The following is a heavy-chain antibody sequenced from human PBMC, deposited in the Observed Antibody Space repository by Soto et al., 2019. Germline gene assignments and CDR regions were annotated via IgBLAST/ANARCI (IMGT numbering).Heavy chain of an antibody. V-gene: IGHV3-23*01. J-gene: IGHJ4*02. D-gene: IGHD6-13*01. CDR3: AKRDWSSLLPFDY. Sequence: EVQLLESGVGLVQPGGSLRLACAASGFTFSSYAMSWVRPAPGKGLEWVSAISGSGGSTYYADSVKGRFTISRDHSKNTLYLQMNSLRAEDTAVYYFAKRDWSSLLPFDYWGQGTLVTVSS. CDR2: ISGSGGST. CDR1: GFTFSSYA.